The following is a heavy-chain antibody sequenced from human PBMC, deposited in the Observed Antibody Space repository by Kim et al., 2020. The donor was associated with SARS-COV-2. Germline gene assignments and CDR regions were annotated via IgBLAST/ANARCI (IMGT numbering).Heavy chain of an antibody. V-gene: IGHV4-39*01. CDR3: ARPRGSGWSPNFDQ. CDR2: IYYSGST. Sequence: SETLSLTCTVSGGSISSSNYYWGWIRQPPGKGLEWIGSIYYSGSTYYNPSLKSRVTISLDTSKNQFSLKLSSVTAADTAVYYCARPRGSGWSPNFDQWGQGTLVTVSS. J-gene: IGHJ4*02. CDR1: GGSISSSNYY. D-gene: IGHD6-19*01.